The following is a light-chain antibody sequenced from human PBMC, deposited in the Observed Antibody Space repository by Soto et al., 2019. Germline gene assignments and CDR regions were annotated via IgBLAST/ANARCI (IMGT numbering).Light chain of an antibody. CDR2: GAS. V-gene: IGKV1-16*01. CDR3: QQYDSFPLT. J-gene: IGKJ4*01. Sequence: DIQMTQSPSSLSASVGATVTITCRASQAISNSLAWFQQMPGKAPKSLIYGASSFHNGVPSRFSVSGSGTDFTLRIDNLQPEDSATYFCQQYDSFPLTFGGGTKVDIK. CDR1: QAISNS.